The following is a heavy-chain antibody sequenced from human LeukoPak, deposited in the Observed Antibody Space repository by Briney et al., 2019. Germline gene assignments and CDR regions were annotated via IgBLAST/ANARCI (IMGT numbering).Heavy chain of an antibody. J-gene: IGHJ4*02. Sequence: GGSLRLSCAASALTVRSNYMSLVRQAPGKGLEGVSVIYSGGRTYYADSVKGRFTISRDNVKNTPYLQMNSLRAEDTAVYYCASIVAAGKGYFDYWGQGTLVTVSS. V-gene: IGHV3-66*01. CDR3: ASIVAAGKGYFDY. D-gene: IGHD6-13*01. CDR1: ALTVRSNY. CDR2: IYSGGRT.